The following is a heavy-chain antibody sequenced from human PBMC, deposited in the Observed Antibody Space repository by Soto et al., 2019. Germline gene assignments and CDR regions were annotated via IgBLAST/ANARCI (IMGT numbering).Heavy chain of an antibody. D-gene: IGHD3-10*01. Sequence: PGGSLRLSCAASGFTFSSYAMHWVRQAPGKGLEYVSAISSNGGSTYYADSVKGRFTISRDNSKNTLYLQMGSLRAEDMAVYYCARGAGDYYGMRYYGMDVWGQGTTVTVSS. CDR2: ISSNGGST. CDR3: ARGAGDYYGMRYYGMDV. V-gene: IGHV3-64*02. CDR1: GFTFSSYA. J-gene: IGHJ6*02.